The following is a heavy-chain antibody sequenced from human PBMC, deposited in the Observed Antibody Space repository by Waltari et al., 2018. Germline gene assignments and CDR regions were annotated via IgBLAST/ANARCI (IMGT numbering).Heavy chain of an antibody. J-gene: IGHJ1*01. CDR3: ARDQGGASSR. Sequence: VQSGSELKNPGASGTVYCKTSGYTFTDFTIHWVLQVPGHGVEWMGWTNTETGKPMYAQAFTGRGVFSVDAAASTAYLQIDNLDSEGTAVYFCARDQGGASSRWGQGTPVFVSS. CDR1: GYTFTDFT. D-gene: IGHD2-2*01. CDR2: TNTETGKP. V-gene: IGHV7-4-1*01.